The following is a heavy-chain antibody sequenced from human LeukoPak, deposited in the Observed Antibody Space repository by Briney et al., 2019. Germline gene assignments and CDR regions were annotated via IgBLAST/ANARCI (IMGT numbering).Heavy chain of an antibody. CDR1: GFTFSSYS. CDR3: AKDSSGHSYYFDY. D-gene: IGHD3-22*01. Sequence: GGSLRLSCAASGFTFSSYSMNWVRQAPGKGLEWVSSISSSSYIYYADSVKGRFTISRDNAKNSLYLQMNSLRAEDTAVYYCAKDSSGHSYYFDYWGQGTLVTVSS. V-gene: IGHV3-21*01. CDR2: ISSSSYI. J-gene: IGHJ4*02.